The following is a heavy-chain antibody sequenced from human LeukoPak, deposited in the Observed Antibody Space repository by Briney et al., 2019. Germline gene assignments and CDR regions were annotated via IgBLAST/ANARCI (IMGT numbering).Heavy chain of an antibody. CDR3: ARGADEWNAPMAY. J-gene: IGHJ4*02. CDR2: IYSRGSV. D-gene: IGHD1-1*01. CDR1: GVSINTYY. V-gene: IGHV4-4*07. Sequence: QPSDTQSLTCTLSGVSINTYYWHWTRHPAGKGLEWIGVIYSRGSVNYNPSLKSRVTLSVDKSKNQFSLNLRSVTAADTAVYFCARGADEWNAPMAYWGRGIPVTVSS.